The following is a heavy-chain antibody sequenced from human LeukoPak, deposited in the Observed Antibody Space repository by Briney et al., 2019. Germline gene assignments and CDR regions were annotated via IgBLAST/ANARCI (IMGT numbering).Heavy chain of an antibody. Sequence: GGSLRLSCAASGFTFSSAWMTWVRQAPGKGLEWVGHIKNKTNGGTTDYAAPVKGRFIISRDDSKNTLYLQMNSLRTEDTAVYYCARGFCSSTNCYQGPFDFWGQGTLVTVSS. CDR3: ARGFCSSTNCYQGPFDF. CDR1: GFTFSSAW. CDR2: IKNKTNGGTT. J-gene: IGHJ4*02. V-gene: IGHV3-15*01. D-gene: IGHD2-2*01.